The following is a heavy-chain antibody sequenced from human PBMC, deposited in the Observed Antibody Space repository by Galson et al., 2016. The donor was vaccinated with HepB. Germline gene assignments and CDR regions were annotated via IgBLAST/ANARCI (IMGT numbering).Heavy chain of an antibody. Sequence: SLRLSCAASGFVFSDYYMSWLRQAPGKGLEWISDISTSGTYTDYADSVKGRFTISRDNANNSLFLRMNNLRAEDTAVYYCARLAVRGDYGGNDYWGQGTLVTVSS. V-gene: IGHV3-11*03. CDR2: ISTSGTYT. J-gene: IGHJ4*02. CDR1: GFVFSDYY. CDR3: ARLAVRGDYGGNDY. D-gene: IGHD4-23*01.